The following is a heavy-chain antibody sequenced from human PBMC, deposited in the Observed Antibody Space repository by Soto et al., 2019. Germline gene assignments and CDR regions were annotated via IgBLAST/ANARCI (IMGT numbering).Heavy chain of an antibody. J-gene: IGHJ6*02. Sequence: ASVKVSCKASGYTFTSYGISWVRQAPGQGLEWMGWISAYNGNTNYAQKLQGRVTMTTDTSTSTAYMELRSLRSDDTAVYYCASWSSSSPFSWSDNGMDVWGQGTTVTVSS. D-gene: IGHD6-6*01. V-gene: IGHV1-18*04. CDR3: ASWSSSSPFSWSDNGMDV. CDR1: GYTFTSYG. CDR2: ISAYNGNT.